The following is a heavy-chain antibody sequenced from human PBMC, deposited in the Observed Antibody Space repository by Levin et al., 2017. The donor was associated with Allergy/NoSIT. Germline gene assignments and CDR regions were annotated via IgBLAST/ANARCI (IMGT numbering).Heavy chain of an antibody. J-gene: IGHJ3*02. CDR2: IKQDGSQK. CDR1: GFTFNTYW. CDR3: ARSRAAGHGDVDAFDI. V-gene: IGHV3-7*04. Sequence: GGSLRLSCAASGFTFNTYWMTWVRQAPGKGLEWVANIKQDGSQKYYVDSVKGRFTISRDNAKNSLFLEMDSLRAEDTALYYCARSRAAGHGDVDAFDIWGQGTVVTVST. D-gene: IGHD6-13*01.